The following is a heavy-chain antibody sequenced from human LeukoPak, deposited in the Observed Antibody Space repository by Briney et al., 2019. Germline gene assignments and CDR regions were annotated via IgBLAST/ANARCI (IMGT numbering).Heavy chain of an antibody. CDR1: GGSFSGYY. D-gene: IGHD2-2*01. V-gene: IGHV4-34*01. Sequence: SETLSLTCAVYGGSFSGYYWSWIRQPPGKGLEWIGEINHSGSTNYNPSLKGRVTISVDTSKDQFSLELSSVTAADTAVYYCARRYCSSTSCYPNWLDPWGQGTLVTVSS. J-gene: IGHJ5*02. CDR3: ARRYCSSTSCYPNWLDP. CDR2: INHSGST.